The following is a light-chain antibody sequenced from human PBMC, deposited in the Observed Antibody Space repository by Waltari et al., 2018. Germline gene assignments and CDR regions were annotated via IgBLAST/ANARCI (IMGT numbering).Light chain of an antibody. CDR3: QQYDNWPRT. CDR2: GAS. CDR1: QSIGTH. J-gene: IGKJ1*01. Sequence: EIVMTQSPATLSVSPGEIATLSCRASQSIGTHLAGYQPTPGQGPRLLIYGASTRATGIPARFSGRGSGTEFTLTISSLQSEDFAVYFCQQYDNWPRTFGQGTKVEI. V-gene: IGKV3-15*01.